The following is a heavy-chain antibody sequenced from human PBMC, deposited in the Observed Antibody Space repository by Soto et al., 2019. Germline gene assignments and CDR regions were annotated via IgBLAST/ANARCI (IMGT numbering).Heavy chain of an antibody. J-gene: IGHJ4*02. D-gene: IGHD3-9*01. Sequence: GESLKISCTASGFILSNYAMNWVRQAPGKGLEWVSTLSKDGANEHYADSVKGRFTISRDGSKNTLYLQMNSLRAEDTATYYCAKDPSTGSADYWGQGTQVTVSS. CDR3: AKDPSTGSADY. V-gene: IGHV3-23*01. CDR2: LSKDGANE. CDR1: GFILSNYA.